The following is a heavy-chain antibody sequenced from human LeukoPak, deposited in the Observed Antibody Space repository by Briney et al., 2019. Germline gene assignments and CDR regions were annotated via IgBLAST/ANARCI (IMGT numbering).Heavy chain of an antibody. V-gene: IGHV5-51*01. CDR1: GYTFTKDW. J-gene: IGHJ2*01. Sequence: GESLKISCEGSGYTFTKDWIGWVRQMPGKGLEWMGIIHPGDSHTWYSPSFQGQVTISADKSISMAYLQWSSLKASDTAMYFCARQPGMTAKSWYFDLWGRGTLVTVSS. CDR3: ARQPGMTAKSWYFDL. D-gene: IGHD2-2*01. CDR2: IHPGDSHT.